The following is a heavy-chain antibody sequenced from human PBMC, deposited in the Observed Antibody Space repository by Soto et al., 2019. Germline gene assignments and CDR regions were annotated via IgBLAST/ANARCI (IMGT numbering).Heavy chain of an antibody. CDR1: GFSFSTYG. CDR2: SWHNGNNK. Sequence: QVQLVESGGRVVQPGTSLRLSCAVSGFSFSTYGMHWVRQAPGKGLEWVAVSWHNGNNKYYADYVKGRFTISRDNSKNTLFRQMNSLRAEDTAVYYCARDTSAGIYYWGQGTLVTVSS. V-gene: IGHV3-33*01. CDR3: ARDTSAGIYY. J-gene: IGHJ4*02. D-gene: IGHD2-15*01.